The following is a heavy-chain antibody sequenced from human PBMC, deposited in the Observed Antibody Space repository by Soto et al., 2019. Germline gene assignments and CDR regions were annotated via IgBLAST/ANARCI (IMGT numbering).Heavy chain of an antibody. CDR3: VRAQGVAAAGITWFDP. V-gene: IGHV4-4*07. J-gene: IGHJ5*02. CDR1: GASMNSYH. Sequence: QVQLQASGPGLVKPSETLSLTCTVSGASMNSYHWSWIRQPAGKGLEWTGHIHSSGSTNYNPSLKSRVTMSVDTSNNQFSLRLMSLPAADTAVYYCVRAQGVAAAGITWFDPWGQGALVTVAS. D-gene: IGHD6-13*01. CDR2: IHSSGST.